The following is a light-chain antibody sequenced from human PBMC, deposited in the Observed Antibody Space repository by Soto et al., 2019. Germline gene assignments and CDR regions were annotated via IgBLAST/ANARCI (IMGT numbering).Light chain of an antibody. Sequence: EILMTQCPDTQSVSPGERATLSFTASQSVSSNLAWYQQKPGEAPRLLIYGASTRATGIPARFIGSGSGTEFTLTIGSLQSEDFAVYYCQQYEDWSRTFGQGTKVDI. CDR2: GAS. CDR3: QQYEDWSRT. J-gene: IGKJ1*01. V-gene: IGKV3-15*01. CDR1: QSVSSN.